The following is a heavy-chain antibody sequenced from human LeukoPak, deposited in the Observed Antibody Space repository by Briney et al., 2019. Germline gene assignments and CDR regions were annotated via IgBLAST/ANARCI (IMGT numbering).Heavy chain of an antibody. CDR2: IYYSGST. D-gene: IGHD1-26*01. CDR3: ARVGATPRYYNYYGMDV. CDR1: GGSISSSSYY. V-gene: IGHV4-39*07. J-gene: IGHJ6*02. Sequence: SETLSLTCTVSGGSISSSSYYWGWIRQPPGKGLEWIGYIYYSGSTYYNPSLKSRVTISVDTSKNQFSLKLSSVTAADTAVYYCARVGATPRYYNYYGMDVWGQGTTVTVSS.